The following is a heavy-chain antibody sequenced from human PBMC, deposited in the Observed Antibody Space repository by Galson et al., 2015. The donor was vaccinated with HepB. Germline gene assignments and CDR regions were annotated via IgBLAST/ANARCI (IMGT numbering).Heavy chain of an antibody. Sequence: SLRLSCAASGFTFSSYAMSWVRQAPGKGLEWVSAISGSGGSTYYADSVKGRFTISRDNSKNTLYLQMNSLRAEDTAVYYCAKDGSSGYDAFDIWGQGTMVTVSS. CDR3: AKDGSSGYDAFDI. CDR1: GFTFSSYA. V-gene: IGHV3-23*01. D-gene: IGHD6-13*01. J-gene: IGHJ3*02. CDR2: ISGSGGST.